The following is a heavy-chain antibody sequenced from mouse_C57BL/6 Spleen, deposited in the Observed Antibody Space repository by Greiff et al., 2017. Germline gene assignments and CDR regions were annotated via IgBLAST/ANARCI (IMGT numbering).Heavy chain of an antibody. CDR1: GFSLTSYG. CDR3: AKPGVTTKGLAY. J-gene: IGHJ3*01. CDR2: IWGDGST. V-gene: IGHV2-3*01. Sequence: QVQLKQSGPGLVAPSPSLSITCTASGFSLTSYGVSWVRQPPGQGLEWLGVIWGDGSTNYHSALISRLSISKDNSKGQVFLKLNSLQTDDTATYYCAKPGVTTKGLAYWGQGTLVTVSA. D-gene: IGHD2-2*01.